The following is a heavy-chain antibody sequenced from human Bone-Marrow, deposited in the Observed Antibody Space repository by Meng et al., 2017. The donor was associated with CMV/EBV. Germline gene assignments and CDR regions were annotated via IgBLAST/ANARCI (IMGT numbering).Heavy chain of an antibody. J-gene: IGHJ4*02. CDR3: AKDLALLTIFGVGDY. V-gene: IGHV3-30*02. Sequence: GGPLRPPCAPSGFTFSSYGMHWVRQAPGKGLEWVAFIRYDGSNKYYADSVKGRFTISRDNSKNTLYLQMNSLRAEDTAVYYCAKDLALLTIFGVGDYWGQGTLVTVSS. CDR2: IRYDGSNK. D-gene: IGHD3-3*01. CDR1: GFTFSSYG.